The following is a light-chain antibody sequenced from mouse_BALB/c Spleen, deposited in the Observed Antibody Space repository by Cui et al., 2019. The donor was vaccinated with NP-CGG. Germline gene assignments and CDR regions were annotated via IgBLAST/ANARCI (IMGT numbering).Light chain of an antibody. V-gene: IGLV1*01. CDR3: ALWYSNHWV. J-gene: IGLJ1*01. CDR1: TGAVTTSNY. Sequence: PVLIQEPALTTSPGETVTLTCRSSTGAVTTSNYANWVQEKPDHLFTGLIGVINNRAPGVPARFSGSLIGDKAALTITGAQTEDEAIYFCALWYSNHWVFGGGTKLTVL. CDR2: VIN.